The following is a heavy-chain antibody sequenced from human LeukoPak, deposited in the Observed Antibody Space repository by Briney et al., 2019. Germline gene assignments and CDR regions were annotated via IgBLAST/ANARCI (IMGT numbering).Heavy chain of an antibody. J-gene: IGHJ6*02. CDR1: GGTFSSYA. Sequence: GASVKVSCKASGGTFSSYAISRVRQAPGQGLEWMGRIIPILGIANYAQKFQGRVTITADKSTSTAYMELSSLRSEDTAVYYCARDDITSSSSWPSLYYYGMDVWGQGTTVTVSS. D-gene: IGHD6-13*01. V-gene: IGHV1-69*04. CDR3: ARDDITSSSSWPSLYYYGMDV. CDR2: IIPILGIA.